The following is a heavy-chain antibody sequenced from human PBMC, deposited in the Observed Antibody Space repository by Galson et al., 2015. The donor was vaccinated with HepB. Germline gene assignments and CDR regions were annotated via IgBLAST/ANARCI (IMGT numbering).Heavy chain of an antibody. Sequence: LRLSCAASGFTFSSNAMNWVRQAPGKGLEWIGYIYYSGSTNYNPSLKSRVTISLDTSKNQFSLKLSSVTAADTAVYYCARAKDYDLLTAYYSGDAFDIWGQGTMVTVSS. D-gene: IGHD3-9*01. J-gene: IGHJ3*02. CDR2: IYYSGST. CDR1: GFTFSSNA. CDR3: ARAKDYDLLTAYYSGDAFDI. V-gene: IGHV4-59*01.